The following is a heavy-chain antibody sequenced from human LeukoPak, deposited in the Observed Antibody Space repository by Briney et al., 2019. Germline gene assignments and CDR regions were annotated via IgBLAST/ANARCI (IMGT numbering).Heavy chain of an antibody. CDR3: ARDREDYSNYNFDY. Sequence: ASVKVSCKASGGTFSSYAISWVRQAPGQGLEWMGWISAYNGNTNYAQKLQGRVTMTTDTSTSTAYMELRSLRSDDTAVYYCARDREDYSNYNFDYWGQGTLVTVSS. CDR2: ISAYNGNT. CDR1: GGTFSSYA. J-gene: IGHJ4*02. D-gene: IGHD4-11*01. V-gene: IGHV1-18*01.